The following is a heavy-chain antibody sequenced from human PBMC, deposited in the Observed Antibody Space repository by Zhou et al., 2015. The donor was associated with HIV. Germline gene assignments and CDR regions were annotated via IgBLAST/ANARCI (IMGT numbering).Heavy chain of an antibody. V-gene: IGHV1-18*01. CDR1: GYTFNSYG. CDR3: ARDDSSGYHSFDY. CDR2: IYNGNT. Sequence: QVQLVQSGAEVRKPGASVKVSCKASGYTFNSYGINWVRQAPGQGLEWMGWIYNGNTNYAQKFQGRVTMTTDTSTSTGYMELRSLRSDDTATYFCARDDSSGYHSFDYWGQGTLVTVS. J-gene: IGHJ4*02. D-gene: IGHD3-22*01.